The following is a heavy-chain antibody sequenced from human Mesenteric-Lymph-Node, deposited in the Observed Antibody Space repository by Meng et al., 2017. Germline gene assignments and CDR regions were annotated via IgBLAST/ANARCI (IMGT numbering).Heavy chain of an antibody. CDR3: ARRVHDGSGHHYFDY. Sequence: LNLKESAPGLVRPQETLSPTCTVSGGATTSTSYYWDWIRQSPAKGLEWIGTIGYSGTIVYNPSLSSRVTMTLDTSKNQFSLKLSSVTAPDTAVYYCARRVHDGSGHHYFDYWGQGTLVTVSS. V-gene: IGHV4-39*01. J-gene: IGHJ4*02. CDR1: GGATTSTSYY. CDR2: IGYSGTI. D-gene: IGHD3-22*01.